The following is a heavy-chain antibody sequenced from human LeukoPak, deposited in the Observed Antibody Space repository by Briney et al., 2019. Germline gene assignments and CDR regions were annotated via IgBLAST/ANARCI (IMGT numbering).Heavy chain of an antibody. CDR2: IYYSGST. D-gene: IGHD3-10*01. V-gene: IGHV4-61*08. CDR3: ARDRTIRGLDY. Sequence: PSQTLSLTCTVSGGSISSGGYYWSWIRQPPGKGLEWIGYIYYSGSTNYNPSLKSRVTISVDTSKNQFSLKLSSVTAADTAVYYCARDRTIRGLDYWGQGTLVTVSS. J-gene: IGHJ4*02. CDR1: GGSISSGGYY.